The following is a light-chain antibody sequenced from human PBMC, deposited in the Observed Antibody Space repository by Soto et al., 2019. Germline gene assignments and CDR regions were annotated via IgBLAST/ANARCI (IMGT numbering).Light chain of an antibody. CDR1: QSVSSNY. J-gene: IGKJ1*01. V-gene: IGKV3-20*01. Sequence: EIVLTQSPGTLSLSPGERATLSCRASQSVSSNYLAWYQQKPGQAPRPLIYGASSRATGIPDRFSGSGAGTDFTLTISRLEPEDFAVHYCQQYGSSPWTFGQGTKVDIK. CDR2: GAS. CDR3: QQYGSSPWT.